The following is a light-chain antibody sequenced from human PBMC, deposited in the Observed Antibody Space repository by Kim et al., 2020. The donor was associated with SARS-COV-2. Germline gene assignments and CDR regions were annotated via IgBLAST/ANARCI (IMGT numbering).Light chain of an antibody. CDR1: SCSIASNY. V-gene: IGLV6-57*03. J-gene: IGLJ3*02. CDR3: QSYDSSNRV. Sequence: GKPLTIPCTRSSCSIASNYVQWYQQRPGSAPTTVIYEDNQRPSGVPDRFSGSIDSSSNSASLPISGLKTEDEADYYCQSYDSSNRVFGGGTQLTVL. CDR2: EDN.